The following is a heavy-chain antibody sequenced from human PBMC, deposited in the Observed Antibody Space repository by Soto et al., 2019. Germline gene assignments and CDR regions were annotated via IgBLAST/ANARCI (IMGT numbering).Heavy chain of an antibody. CDR3: AITMIEARDWFDP. V-gene: IGHV4-34*01. CDR1: GGSFSCYY. D-gene: IGHD3-22*01. CDR2: INHSGST. J-gene: IGHJ5*02. Sequence: SETLSLTCAVYGGSFSCYYWSWIRQPPGKGLEWIGEINHSGSTNYNPSLKSRVTISVDTSKNQFSLKLSSVTAADTAVYYCAITMIEARDWFDPWGQGTLVTVSS.